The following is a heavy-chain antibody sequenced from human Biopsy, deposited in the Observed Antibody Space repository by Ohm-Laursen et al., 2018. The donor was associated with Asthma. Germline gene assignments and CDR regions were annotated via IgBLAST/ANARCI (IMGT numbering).Heavy chain of an antibody. CDR2: ISVYNGNT. J-gene: IGHJ6*02. Sequence: GASVKVSCKASGYTFNSAGITWVRQAPGQGLEWMGWISVYNGNTKVAQKLQDRATMITDTSTSTAYMELRSLRFDDTAVYFCARAVDYSHYYGIDVWGQGTTVTVS. CDR3: ARAVDYSHYYGIDV. CDR1: GYTFNSAG. V-gene: IGHV1-18*01. D-gene: IGHD3-10*01.